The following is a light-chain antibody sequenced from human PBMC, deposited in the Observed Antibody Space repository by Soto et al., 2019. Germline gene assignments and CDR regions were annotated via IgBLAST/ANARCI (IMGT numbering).Light chain of an antibody. CDR3: SSYGGSDNVL. Sequence: QSALTQPPSASGSPGQSVTISCTGTSSDIGGHNHVSWYQQHPGKTPKLMIYEVSERPSGVPDRFSGSKSGNTASLTVSGLQAEAEADYYCSSYGGSDNVLFGGGTKLTVL. J-gene: IGLJ2*01. CDR1: SSDIGGHNH. CDR2: EVS. V-gene: IGLV2-8*01.